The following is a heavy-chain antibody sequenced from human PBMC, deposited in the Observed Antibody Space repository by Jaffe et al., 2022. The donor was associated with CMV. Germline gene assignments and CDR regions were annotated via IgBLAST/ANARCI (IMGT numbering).Heavy chain of an antibody. Sequence: QVQLVQSGAEVKKPGASVKVSCKASGYTFTSYYMHWVRQAPGQGLEWMGIINPSGGSTSYAQKFQGRVTMTRDTSTSTVYMELSSLRSEDTAVYYCARDALPNYYDSSGYYYFDYWGQGTLVTVSS. D-gene: IGHD3-22*01. J-gene: IGHJ4*02. CDR2: INPSGGST. CDR3: ARDALPNYYDSSGYYYFDY. CDR1: GYTFTSYY. V-gene: IGHV1-46*01.